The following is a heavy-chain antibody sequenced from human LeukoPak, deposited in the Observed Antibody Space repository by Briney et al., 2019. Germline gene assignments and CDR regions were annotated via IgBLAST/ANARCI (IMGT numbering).Heavy chain of an antibody. J-gene: IGHJ4*02. CDR1: GFTFDDYA. CDR3: AKDGGYCSSTSCGFDY. Sequence: PGRSLRLSCAASGFTFDDYAMHWVRQAPGKGLEWVSGISWNSGSIGYADSVKGRFTISRDNAKNSLYLQMNSLRAEDTALYYCAKDGGYCSSTSCGFDYWGQGTLVTVSS. D-gene: IGHD2-2*03. V-gene: IGHV3-9*01. CDR2: ISWNSGSI.